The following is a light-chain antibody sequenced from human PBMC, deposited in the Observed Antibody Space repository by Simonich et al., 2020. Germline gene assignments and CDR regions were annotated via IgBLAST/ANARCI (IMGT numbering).Light chain of an antibody. CDR2: EDC. CDR3: YSTDSSGNHRV. J-gene: IGLJ3*02. V-gene: IGLV3-10*01. Sequence: SYELTQPPSVSVSPGQTARITCSGDALPKKYAYWYQQKSGQAQVLVIYEDCKRPSGIPERFSGSSSGTMATLTISGAQVEDEADYYCYSTDSSGNHRVFGGGTKLTVL. CDR1: ALPKKY.